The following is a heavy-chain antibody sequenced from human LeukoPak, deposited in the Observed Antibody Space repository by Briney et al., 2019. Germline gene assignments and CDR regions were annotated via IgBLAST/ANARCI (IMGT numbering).Heavy chain of an antibody. D-gene: IGHD2-15*01. CDR1: GGSISSSGYY. CDR3: ARQRSCSGGTCYFYFDS. V-gene: IGHV4-39*01. CDR2: IYYSGST. J-gene: IGHJ4*02. Sequence: KPLGTPALTCTVSGGSISSSGYYWGWIRQPPGEGLEWIGGIYYSGSTYYNPSLKSRVTISLDTSQNQFSLKLSSVTAADTAVYYCARQRSCSGGTCYFYFDSWGQGTLVTVSS.